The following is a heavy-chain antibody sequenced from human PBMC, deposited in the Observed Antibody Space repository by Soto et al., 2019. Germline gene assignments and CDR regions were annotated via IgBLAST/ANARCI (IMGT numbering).Heavy chain of an antibody. Sequence: QVQLVESGGGVVQPGRSLRLSCAASGFTFSSYGMHWVRQAPGKGLEWVAVIWYDGSNKYYADSVKGRFTISRDNSKNTLDLQMNSRRAEDTAVYYCARDSPGTIGANCFDPWGQGTLGTVSS. D-gene: IGHD1-7*01. J-gene: IGHJ5*02. CDR3: ARDSPGTIGANCFDP. CDR2: IWYDGSNK. V-gene: IGHV3-33*01. CDR1: GFTFSSYG.